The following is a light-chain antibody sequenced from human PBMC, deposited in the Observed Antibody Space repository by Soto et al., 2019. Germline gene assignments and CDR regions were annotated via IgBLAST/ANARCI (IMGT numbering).Light chain of an antibody. CDR1: SSDVGGYNY. V-gene: IGLV2-11*01. J-gene: IGLJ1*01. CDR2: DVS. CDR3: CAYAGSYTFDV. Sequence: QSVLTQPRSVSGSPGQSVTISCTGTSSDVGGYNYVSWYQQHPGKAPKLMIYDVSKRPSGVPDRFSGSKSGNTASLTISGLQAEDEADDYCCAYAGSYTFDVFGTGTKLTV.